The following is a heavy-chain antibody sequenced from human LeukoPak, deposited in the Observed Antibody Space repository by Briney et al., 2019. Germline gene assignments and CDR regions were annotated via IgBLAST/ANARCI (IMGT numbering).Heavy chain of an antibody. CDR2: IYYSGST. CDR1: GGSINSYY. J-gene: IGHJ4*02. D-gene: IGHD3-10*01. V-gene: IGHV4-59*13. CDR3: ALIDYYSNALVD. Sequence: PSETLSLTCSVSGGSINSYYWTWIRQPPGKGLEWIGYIYYSGSTNYSPSLKSRVSISIDTSKNQFSLNLRSVTAADTAVFYCALIDYYSNALVDWGQGTLLTVSS.